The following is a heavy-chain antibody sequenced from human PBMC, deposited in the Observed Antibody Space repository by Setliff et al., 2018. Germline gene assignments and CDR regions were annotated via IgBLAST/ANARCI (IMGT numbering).Heavy chain of an antibody. J-gene: IGHJ4*02. D-gene: IGHD6-19*01. CDR3: ARRSQQGSGWPQLDS. Sequence: PGESLKISCQGSGYDFNTHWIAWVRQLPGKGLEWMGTVYPGDSDTRYSPSFRGQVTISADKAINTAFLQWSSLKASDTAMYYCARRSQQGSGWPQLDSWGQGTLVTVSS. CDR2: VYPGDSDT. CDR1: GYDFNTHW. V-gene: IGHV5-51*01.